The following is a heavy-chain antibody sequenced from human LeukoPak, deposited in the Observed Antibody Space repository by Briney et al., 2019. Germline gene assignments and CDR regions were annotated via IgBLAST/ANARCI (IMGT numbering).Heavy chain of an antibody. CDR2: IRSKAYGGTT. J-gene: IGHJ4*02. CDR1: GFTFGYYA. Sequence: GGPLRLSCTASGFTFGYYAMSWVRQAPGKGMEWVGFIRSKAYGGTTEYAASVKGRFTISRDDSKSIAYLQMNSLKTEDTAVYYCTRDLRWLAYDYWGQGTLVTVSS. D-gene: IGHD6-19*01. CDR3: TRDLRWLAYDY. V-gene: IGHV3-49*04.